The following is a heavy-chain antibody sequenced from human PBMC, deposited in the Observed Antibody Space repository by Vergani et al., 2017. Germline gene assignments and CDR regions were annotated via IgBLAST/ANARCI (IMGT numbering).Heavy chain of an antibody. V-gene: IGHV3-23*01. D-gene: IGHD1-20*01. CDR3: ARAYGRYDWFDY. CDR1: GFPFTAHG. J-gene: IGHJ4*01. Sequence: EVQLLESGGGSAQPGEPLRLSCVASGFPFTAHGLNWVRQAPGKGLEWVSGISASGAPTYYADSVKGRVTISRDNSKNTLYLQMNSLRVEDTAVYYCARAYGRYDWFDYWGQRTLVTVSS. CDR2: ISASGAPT.